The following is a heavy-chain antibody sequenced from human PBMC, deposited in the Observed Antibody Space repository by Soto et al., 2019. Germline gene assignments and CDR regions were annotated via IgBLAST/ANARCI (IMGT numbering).Heavy chain of an antibody. CDR2: ISHDGSNT. D-gene: IGHD5-18*01. CDR1: GFTFSAYG. CDR3: ARDPLWGTAMVLWYFDL. V-gene: IGHV3-30*03. Sequence: GGSLRLSCAASGFTFSAYGIHRVRQAPGKGLEWVAVISHDGSNTNYADSVKGRFTFSRDNSKDTVYLQMNSLRAEDTAVYYCARDPLWGTAMVLWYFDLWGRGTLVTVSS. J-gene: IGHJ2*01.